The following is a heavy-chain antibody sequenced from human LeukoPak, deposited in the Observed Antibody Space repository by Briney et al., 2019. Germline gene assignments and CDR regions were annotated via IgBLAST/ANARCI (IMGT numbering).Heavy chain of an antibody. CDR3: TTFVNYYGSGNSVDY. D-gene: IGHD3-10*01. CDR1: GFTFSNAW. Sequence: GGSLRLYCAASGFTFSNAWMSWVRQAPGKGLEWVSRIKSKTDGGTKEYAAIVKGRFTISRDDSKNTLYLQMNSLKTEDTAVYYCTTFVNYYGSGNSVDYWGQGTLVTVSS. J-gene: IGHJ4*02. V-gene: IGHV3-15*01. CDR2: IKSKTDGGTK.